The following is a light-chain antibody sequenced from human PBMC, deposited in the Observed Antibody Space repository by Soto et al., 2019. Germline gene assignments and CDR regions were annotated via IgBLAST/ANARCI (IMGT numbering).Light chain of an antibody. Sequence: ENVLTQSPATLSLSPGERATLSCRASQSFSGYLAWYQQKPGQAPRLLIYDASKRATGIPARFSGRGSGTDFTLTISSLEPEDFAVYYCQQRSNWPPVITFGQGTRLEIK. CDR2: DAS. CDR1: QSFSGY. J-gene: IGKJ5*01. CDR3: QQRSNWPPVIT. V-gene: IGKV3-11*01.